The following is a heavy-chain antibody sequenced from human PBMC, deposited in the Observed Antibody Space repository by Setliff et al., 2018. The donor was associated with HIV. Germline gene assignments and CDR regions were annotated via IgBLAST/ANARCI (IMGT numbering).Heavy chain of an antibody. CDR2: VNPYSGNS. CDR1: GYTFATYD. J-gene: IGHJ4*02. CDR3: VRESRSMHVDH. V-gene: IGHV1-8*02. D-gene: IGHD5-12*01. Sequence: ASVKVSCKPSGYTFATYDINWVRQAAGQGLEWLGWVNPYSGNSGYAQKFHGRLTMTRDTSRGTAHMDLRSLRSDDTAVYFCVRESRSMHVDHWGQGTLVTVSS.